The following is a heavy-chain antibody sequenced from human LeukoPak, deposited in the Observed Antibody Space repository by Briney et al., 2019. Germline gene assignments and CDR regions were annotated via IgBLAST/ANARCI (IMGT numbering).Heavy chain of an antibody. CDR2: INPNSGGT. J-gene: IGHJ4*02. V-gene: IGHV1-2*02. Sequence: GASVKVSCKASGYTFTSYYMHWVRQAPGQGLEWMGWINPNSGGTNYAQKFQGRVTMTRDTSISTAYMELSRLRSDDTAVYYCAREGEDIVVVPAASYFDYWGQGTLVTVSS. CDR3: AREGEDIVVVPAASYFDY. CDR1: GYTFTSYY. D-gene: IGHD2-2*01.